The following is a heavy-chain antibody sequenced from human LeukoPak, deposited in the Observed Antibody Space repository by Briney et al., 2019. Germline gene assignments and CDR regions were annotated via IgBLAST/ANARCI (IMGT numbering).Heavy chain of an antibody. CDR3: AKRVYPGAFDI. CDR1: GFTFSSYA. CDR2: IRGNGIST. J-gene: IGHJ3*02. Sequence: GGSLRLSCAASGFTFSSYAMSWVRQAPGKGLEWVSAIRGNGISTFYANFVEGRFTISRDNSKNTLYLQMNSLRADDTAVYYCAKRVYPGAFDIWGQGTMVTVSS. V-gene: IGHV3-23*01.